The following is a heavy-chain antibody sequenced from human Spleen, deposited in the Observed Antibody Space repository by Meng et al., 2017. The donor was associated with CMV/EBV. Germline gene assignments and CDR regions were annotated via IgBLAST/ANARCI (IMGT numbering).Heavy chain of an antibody. CDR3: ARELEQQLSGMDV. Sequence: ASVKVSCKASGYTFTDYYMHWVRQAPGQGLEWMGWINPNSGGTNYALKFQGRVTMTRDTSINTAYMELSRLRSDDTAVYYCARELEQQLSGMDVWGQGTTVTVSS. D-gene: IGHD6-13*01. CDR2: INPNSGGT. V-gene: IGHV1-2*02. J-gene: IGHJ6*02. CDR1: GYTFTDYY.